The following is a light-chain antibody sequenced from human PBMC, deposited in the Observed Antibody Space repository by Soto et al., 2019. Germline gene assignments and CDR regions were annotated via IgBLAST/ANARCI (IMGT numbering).Light chain of an antibody. V-gene: IGKV1-39*01. CDR2: TSF. J-gene: IGKJ3*01. CDR1: QSIDIY. CDR3: QQSYSPLPLT. Sequence: DIQLTQSPSSLSASVGDRVTISCRASQSIDIYLNWYRQKPGEAPELLISTSFSLRTGAPSRFSGSGSGTDFTLTISSLQPEDFATYYCQQSYSPLPLTFGPGTKVNVK.